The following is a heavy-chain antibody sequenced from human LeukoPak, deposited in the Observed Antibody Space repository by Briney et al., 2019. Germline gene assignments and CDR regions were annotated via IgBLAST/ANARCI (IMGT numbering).Heavy chain of an antibody. CDR1: GCIFTSYW. CDR2: IDPSDSYT. D-gene: IGHD3-22*01. CDR3: ARTTTDYYDSSGYYSDY. Sequence: GASLKISCQCSGCIFTSYWISWVRQLPGKGLEWMGRIDPSDSYTNYSPSFQGHVTISADKSISTSYLQWSSLKASDTAMYYCARTTTDYYDSSGYYSDYWGQGTLVTVSS. J-gene: IGHJ4*02. V-gene: IGHV5-10-1*01.